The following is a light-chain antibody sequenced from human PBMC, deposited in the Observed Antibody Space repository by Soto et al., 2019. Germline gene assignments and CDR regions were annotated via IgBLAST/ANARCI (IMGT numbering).Light chain of an antibody. Sequence: EIVLKQYPASLSLSPGEGANLSCRASQSVSTYLAWFQQKFGQPPRLLIYDASKRAPGIPARFSGSGSGTDFTLTINSLDPDDFAVYYCQQRSDWPITFGQGTRLEI. V-gene: IGKV3-11*01. CDR2: DAS. CDR1: QSVSTY. J-gene: IGKJ5*01. CDR3: QQRSDWPIT.